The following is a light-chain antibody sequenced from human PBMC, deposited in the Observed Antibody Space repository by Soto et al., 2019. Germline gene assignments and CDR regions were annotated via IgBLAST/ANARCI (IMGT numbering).Light chain of an antibody. V-gene: IGKV1-39*01. CDR2: GAS. CDR1: LRISKY. J-gene: IGKJ4*01. CDR3: QQSHSTPLT. Sequence: DIRVTQSPSSLSASVGDRVTITCRASLRISKYLNWYQQEPGKAPKLLIFGASTLQSGVPSRFSGSGSGTEFTLTISSLQPEDSATYYCQQSHSTPLTFGGGTKLEIK.